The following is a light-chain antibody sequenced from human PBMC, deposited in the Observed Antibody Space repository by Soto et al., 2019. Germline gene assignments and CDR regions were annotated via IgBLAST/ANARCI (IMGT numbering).Light chain of an antibody. CDR1: ALPKQY. Sequence: SYELTQPPSVSVSPGQTARITCSGDALPKQYAYWYQQKPGQAPVLVIYKDSERPSGIPERFSGSSSGTTVTLTISGVQAEDEADYYCQSADSNGTVVFGGGTKLTVL. V-gene: IGLV3-25*03. J-gene: IGLJ2*01. CDR3: QSADSNGTVV. CDR2: KDS.